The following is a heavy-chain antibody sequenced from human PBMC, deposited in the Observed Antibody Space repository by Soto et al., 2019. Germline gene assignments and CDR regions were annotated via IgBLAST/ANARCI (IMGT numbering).Heavy chain of an antibody. V-gene: IGHV3-11*06. Sequence: QVQLLESGGGLVKPGGSRRLPCEAPGFIFRDFYMSWIAQVPGKGLEWLSKISSSSSPTDYADSVKGRFTISRDNAKNSLYLQMSSLRAEDTAVYYCARDRGGGSIFGGHYGMDVWGQGTTVTVSS. CDR3: ARDRGGGSIFGGHYGMDV. J-gene: IGHJ6*02. D-gene: IGHD3-3*01. CDR1: GFIFRDFY. CDR2: ISSSSSPT.